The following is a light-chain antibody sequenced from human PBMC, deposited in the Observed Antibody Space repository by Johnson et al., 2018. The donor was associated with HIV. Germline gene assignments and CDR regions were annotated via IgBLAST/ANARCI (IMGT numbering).Light chain of an antibody. J-gene: IGLJ1*01. CDR2: EKN. CDR1: SSNIGNNY. V-gene: IGLV1-51*02. Sequence: QSVLTQPPSVSAAPGQKVTISCSGSSSNIGNNYVSWYQQLPGTAPKLLIYEKNKRPPGITDRFSASKSGTSATLVITGLQTGDEADYYCGAWDSSLSAHFVFGTGTKVTVL. CDR3: GAWDSSLSAHFV.